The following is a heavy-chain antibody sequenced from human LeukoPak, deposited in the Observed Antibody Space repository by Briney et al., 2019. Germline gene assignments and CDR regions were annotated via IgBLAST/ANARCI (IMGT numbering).Heavy chain of an antibody. CDR2: IIPIFGTA. J-gene: IGHJ5*02. Sequence: SVKVSSKASGGTFTIYAISWVRQAPGQGLEWMGGIIPIFGTANYAQKFEGRVTITADESTSTAYMELSSLRSEDTAVYYCARAQYYYGSENWFDPWGQGTLVTVSS. V-gene: IGHV1-69*13. CDR3: ARAQYYYGSENWFDP. CDR1: GGTFTIYA. D-gene: IGHD3-10*01.